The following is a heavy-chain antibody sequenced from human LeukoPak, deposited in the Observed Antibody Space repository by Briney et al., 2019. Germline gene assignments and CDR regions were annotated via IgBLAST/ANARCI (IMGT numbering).Heavy chain of an antibody. Sequence: ASAKVSCKASGYTFTGYYMHWVRQAPGQGLEWMGWINPNSGGTNYAQKFQGRVTMTRDTSISTAYMELSRLRSDDTAVYYCARGDGDGYNFGYWGQGTLVTVSS. J-gene: IGHJ4*02. CDR3: ARGDGDGYNFGY. V-gene: IGHV1-2*02. D-gene: IGHD5-24*01. CDR2: INPNSGGT. CDR1: GYTFTGYY.